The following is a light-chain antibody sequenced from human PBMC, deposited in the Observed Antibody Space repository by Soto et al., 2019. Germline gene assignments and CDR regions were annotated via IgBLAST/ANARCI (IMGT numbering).Light chain of an antibody. J-gene: IGLJ1*01. CDR3: QSYDSTLSARYV. Sequence: QSALTQPPSVSGAPGQRVTISCTGSSSNIGAGYDVHWYQQRPGTAPKLLIFGNINRPSGVPDRFSGSKSGTSASLAITGLQAEDEGDYYCQSYDSTLSARYVFGTGTKLPVL. CDR1: SSNIGAGYD. V-gene: IGLV1-40*01. CDR2: GNI.